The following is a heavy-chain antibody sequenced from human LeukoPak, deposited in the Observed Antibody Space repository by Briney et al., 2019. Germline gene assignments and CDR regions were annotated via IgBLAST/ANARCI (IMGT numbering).Heavy chain of an antibody. D-gene: IGHD6-6*01. CDR2: IYNSEST. CDR1: GVSVSIYY. V-gene: IGHV4-59*02. Sequence: SETLSLTCTVSGVSVSIYYWSWIRQPPGKGLEWIGYIYNSESTYYNPSLKSRVTISLDTSKNQFSLRLNSVTAADTAVYYCARVKGSNWFDPWGQGTLVTVSS. CDR3: ARVKGSNWFDP. J-gene: IGHJ5*02.